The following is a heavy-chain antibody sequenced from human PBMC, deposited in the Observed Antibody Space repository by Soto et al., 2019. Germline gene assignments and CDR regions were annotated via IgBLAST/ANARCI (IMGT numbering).Heavy chain of an antibody. CDR3: VKGKESGYRGAFDS. CDR1: GFNFGSYA. D-gene: IGHD5-18*01. Sequence: EEQLLESGGGLVQPGGSLRLSCAATGFNFGSYAMGWVRQAPGKGLEWVSGVSGSGSSPYHADSVKGRLTISKDKSKNTLYLDLNNLRSEDTAVYFCVKGKESGYRGAFDSWGQGTMVTVSS. CDR2: VSGSGSSP. V-gene: IGHV3-23*01. J-gene: IGHJ4*02.